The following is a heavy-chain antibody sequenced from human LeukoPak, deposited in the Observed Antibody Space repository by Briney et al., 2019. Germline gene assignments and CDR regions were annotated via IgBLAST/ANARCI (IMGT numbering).Heavy chain of an antibody. CDR1: GGSISSYY. D-gene: IGHD6-13*01. CDR3: ARDTSSTWYFYAFDI. CDR2: IYYSGST. Sequence: SETLSLTCTVSGGSISSYYWSWIRQPPGKGLEWIGSIYYSGSTYYNPSLKSRVTISVYTSKNQSSLKLSSVTAADTAVYYCARDTSSTWYFYAFDIWGQGTMVTVSS. V-gene: IGHV4-59*08. J-gene: IGHJ3*02.